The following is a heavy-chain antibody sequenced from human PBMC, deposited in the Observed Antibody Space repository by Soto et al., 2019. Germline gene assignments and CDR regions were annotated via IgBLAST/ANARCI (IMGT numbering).Heavy chain of an antibody. V-gene: IGHV4-31*03. CDR2: IYYSGGT. D-gene: IGHD3-10*01. Sequence: SETLSLTCTVSGGSISSGGYYWSWIRQHPGKGLEWIGYIYYSGGTYYNPSLKSRVTISVDTSKNQFSLKLSSVTAADTAVYYCARDGGKWFGETPQGYFDYWGQGTLVTVSS. J-gene: IGHJ4*02. CDR1: GGSISSGGYY. CDR3: ARDGGKWFGETPQGYFDY.